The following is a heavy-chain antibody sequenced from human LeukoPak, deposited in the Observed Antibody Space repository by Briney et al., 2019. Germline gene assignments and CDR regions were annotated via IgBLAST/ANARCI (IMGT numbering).Heavy chain of an antibody. V-gene: IGHV4-4*02. CDR2: IYHNGST. D-gene: IGHD6-13*01. CDR1: GGSLSSGNW. J-gene: IGHJ5*02. CDR3: ARVAPRYSSSWYRAGWFDP. Sequence: PSGTLSLTCAVSGGSLSSGNWWTWVRQSPDKGLVWIGEIYHNGSTNYNPALKSRVTISVDTSKNQFSLKLSSVTAADTAVYYCARVAPRYSSSWYRAGWFDPWGQGTLVTVSS.